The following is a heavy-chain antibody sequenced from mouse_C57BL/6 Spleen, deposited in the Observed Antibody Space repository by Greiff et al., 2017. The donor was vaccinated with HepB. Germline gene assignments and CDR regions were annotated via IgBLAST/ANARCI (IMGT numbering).Heavy chain of an antibody. CDR3: AETAQAPYYFDY. Sequence: VQLQQPGAELVKPGASVKLSCKASGYTFTSYWMHWVKQRPGQGLEWIGMIHPTSGSTNYNEKFKSKATLTVDKSSSTAYMQLSSLTSEDSAVYCCAETAQAPYYFDYWGQGTTLTVSS. V-gene: IGHV1-64*01. D-gene: IGHD3-2*02. J-gene: IGHJ2*01. CDR2: IHPTSGST. CDR1: GYTFTSYW.